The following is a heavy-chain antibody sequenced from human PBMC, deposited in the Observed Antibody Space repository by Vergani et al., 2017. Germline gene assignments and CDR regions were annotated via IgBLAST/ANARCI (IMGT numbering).Heavy chain of an antibody. J-gene: IGHJ6*02. V-gene: IGHV3-11*04. CDR2: ISPGASTV. Sequence: LEESGGGSVKPGGSLRLSCAASGFKFSEHYMSWIRQAPGKGLEWVSHISPGASTVSYTDSVTGRFTVYRDNDNNSLTLDMKTLGVEDTAVYYCAKNPGISTTRHYYAMDVWGQGTTVTVSS. CDR1: GFKFSEHY. D-gene: IGHD1-1*01. CDR3: AKNPGISTTRHYYAMDV.